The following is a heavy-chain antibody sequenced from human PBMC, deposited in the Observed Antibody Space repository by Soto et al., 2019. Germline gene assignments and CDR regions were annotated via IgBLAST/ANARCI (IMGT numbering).Heavy chain of an antibody. Sequence: SETLSLTCAVSGGSISSGGYSWSWIRQPPGKGLEWIGYIYHSGSTYYNPSLKSRVTISVDRSKNQFSLKLSSVTAADTAAYYCGRADYGAKFDYCGQGTLVTVYS. CDR2: IYHSGST. CDR1: GGSISSGGYS. D-gene: IGHD4-17*01. CDR3: GRADYGAKFDY. J-gene: IGHJ4*02. V-gene: IGHV4-30-2*01.